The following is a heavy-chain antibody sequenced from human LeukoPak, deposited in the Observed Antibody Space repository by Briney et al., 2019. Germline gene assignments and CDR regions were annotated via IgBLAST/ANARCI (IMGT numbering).Heavy chain of an antibody. D-gene: IGHD1-20*01. Sequence: SETLSLTCSVSGVSITDRYWSWIRQPPGGGLEWVVYIWHSGPTHYNPSLQSRVAISVDTSKNQFSLNLTSVTAADTAVYYCARHGGQYNWSPSEWGQGTLVTVSS. CDR3: ARHGGQYNWSPSE. CDR1: GVSITDRY. CDR2: IWHSGPT. J-gene: IGHJ4*02. V-gene: IGHV4-59*08.